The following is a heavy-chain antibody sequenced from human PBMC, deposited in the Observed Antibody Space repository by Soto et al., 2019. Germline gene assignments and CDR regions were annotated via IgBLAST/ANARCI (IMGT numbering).Heavy chain of an antibody. Sequence: GGSLRLSCAASGFTFSSYAMSWVRQATGKGLEWVSAISGSGGSTYYADSVKGRFTISRDNSKNTLYLQMNSLRAGDTAVYYCAKGNDWLSDPNWFAPWGQGTLVTVSS. CDR3: AKGNDWLSDPNWFAP. D-gene: IGHD3-9*01. J-gene: IGHJ5*02. CDR1: GFTFSSYA. V-gene: IGHV3-23*01. CDR2: ISGSGGST.